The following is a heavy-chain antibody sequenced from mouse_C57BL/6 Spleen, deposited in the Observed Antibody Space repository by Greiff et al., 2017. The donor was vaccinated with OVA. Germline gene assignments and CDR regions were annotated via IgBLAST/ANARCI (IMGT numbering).Heavy chain of an antibody. CDR3: ARLLHYAMDY. D-gene: IGHD1-1*01. CDR1: GFTFTDYY. CDR2: IRNKANGYTT. J-gene: IGHJ4*01. Sequence: EVQRVESGGGLVQPGGSLSLSCAASGFTFTDYYMSWVRQPPGKALEWLGFIRNKANGYTTEYSASVKGRFTISRDNSQSILYLQMNALRAEDSATYYCARLLHYAMDYWGQGTSVTVSS. V-gene: IGHV7-3*01.